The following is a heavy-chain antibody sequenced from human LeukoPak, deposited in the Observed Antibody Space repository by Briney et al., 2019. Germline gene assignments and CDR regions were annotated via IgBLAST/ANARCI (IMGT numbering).Heavy chain of an antibody. D-gene: IGHD2/OR15-2a*01. V-gene: IGHV3-23*01. J-gene: IGHJ4*02. CDR3: AKHPLSGNFDY. CDR1: GFTFSTYT. Sequence: PGGSLRLSCAASGFTFSTYTLSWVRQTTGKVLEWVSIISGSGVTTYYADSVKGRFIISRDNSKNTLYLQMYSLRAEDTAIYYCAKHPLSGNFDYWGQGTLVTVSS. CDR2: ISGSGVTT.